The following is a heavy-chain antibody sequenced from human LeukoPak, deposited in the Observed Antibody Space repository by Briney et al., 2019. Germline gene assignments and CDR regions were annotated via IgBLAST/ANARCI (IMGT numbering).Heavy chain of an antibody. J-gene: IGHJ6*03. CDR3: ARDGAPPYYYYYMDV. CDR2: ISSSGSTI. CDR1: GFTFSDYY. D-gene: IGHD3-16*01. Sequence: GGSLRLSCAASGFTFSDYYVSWIRQAPGKGLEWVSYISSSGSTIYYADSVKGRFTISRDNAKNSLYLQMNSLRAEDTAVYYCARDGAPPYYYYYMDVWGKGTTVTVSS. V-gene: IGHV3-11*04.